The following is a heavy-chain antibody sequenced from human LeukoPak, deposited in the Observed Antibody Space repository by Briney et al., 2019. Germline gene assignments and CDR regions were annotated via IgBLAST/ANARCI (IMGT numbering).Heavy chain of an antibody. CDR2: MNPNSGNT. CDR1: GYTFTGYY. V-gene: IGHV1-8*03. Sequence: ASVKVSCKASGYTFTGYYMHWVRQAPGQGLEWMGWMNPNSGNTGYAQKFQGRVTITRNTSISTAYMELSSLRSEDTAVYYCARGREYSSSWYFWAFIDFDYWGQGTLVTVSS. D-gene: IGHD6-13*01. J-gene: IGHJ4*02. CDR3: ARGREYSSSWYFWAFIDFDY.